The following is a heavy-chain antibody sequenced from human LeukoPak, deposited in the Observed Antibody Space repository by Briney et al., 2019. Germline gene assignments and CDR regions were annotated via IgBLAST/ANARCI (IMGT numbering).Heavy chain of an antibody. CDR3: AKCGAASRTTCQESAFDM. V-gene: IGHV3-23*01. D-gene: IGHD1-14*01. J-gene: IGHJ3*02. CDR1: GFTFSRYA. CDR2: IATDAT. Sequence: PGGSLRLSCTASGFTFSRYAMMWLRQAPGKGLEWVAAIATDATLYADSVKGRFTISRDNSKNTLYLEMNSLRADDTAVYYCAKCGAASRTTCQESAFDMWGQGTMVTVSS.